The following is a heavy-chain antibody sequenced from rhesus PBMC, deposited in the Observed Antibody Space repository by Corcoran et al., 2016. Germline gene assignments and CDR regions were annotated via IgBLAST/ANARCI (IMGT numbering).Heavy chain of an antibody. V-gene: IGHV4-80*01. J-gene: IGHJ4*01. CDR2: INGNSGST. Sequence: QVQLQESGPGLVKPSETLSLTCTVSGASISNNWWSWIRQPPGKGLEWIGEINGNSGSTNYNPALKSRVTISKDAAKNQVSLRLSSVTAADTDVYYCARGGSWRFDDWGQGVLVIVSS. CDR3: ARGGSWRFDD. CDR1: GASISNNW. D-gene: IGHD6-25*01.